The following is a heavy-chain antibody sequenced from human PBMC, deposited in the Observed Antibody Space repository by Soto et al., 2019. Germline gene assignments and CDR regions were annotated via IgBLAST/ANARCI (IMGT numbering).Heavy chain of an antibody. Sequence: ASVKVSCKASGYTFTSYYMHWVRQAPGQGLEWMGIINPSGGSTSYAQKFQGRVTMTRDTSTSTVYMELSSLRSEDTAVYYCARDGLGDYDILTGYYIYYYYGMDVWG. V-gene: IGHV1-46*01. CDR1: GYTFTSYY. CDR2: INPSGGST. D-gene: IGHD3-9*01. CDR3: ARDGLGDYDILTGYYIYYYYGMDV. J-gene: IGHJ6*01.